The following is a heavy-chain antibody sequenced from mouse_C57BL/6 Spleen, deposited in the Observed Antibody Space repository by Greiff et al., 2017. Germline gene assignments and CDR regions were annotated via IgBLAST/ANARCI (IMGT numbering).Heavy chain of an antibody. Sequence: EVQLVESGPGMVKPSQSLSLTCTVTGYSITSGYDWHWIRHFPGNKLEWMGYISYSGSTNYNPSLKSRISITHDTSKNHFFLKLNSVTTEDTATYYCARGDYDDGGFAYWGQGTLVTVSA. V-gene: IGHV3-1*01. CDR1: GYSITSGYD. J-gene: IGHJ3*01. CDR2: ISYSGST. D-gene: IGHD2-4*01. CDR3: ARGDYDDGGFAY.